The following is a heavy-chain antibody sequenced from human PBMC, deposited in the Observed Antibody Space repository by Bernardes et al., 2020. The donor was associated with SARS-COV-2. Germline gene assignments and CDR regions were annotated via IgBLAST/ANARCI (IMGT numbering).Heavy chain of an antibody. J-gene: IGHJ6*02. V-gene: IGHV1-69*15. D-gene: IGHD6-19*01. CDR3: ARVGYSSGWYYYYGMDV. CDR1: GGTFISYA. CDR2: IIPIFGTA. Sequence: VKVSCKASGGTFISYAISWVRQAPGQGLEWMGRIIPIFGTANYAQKFQGRVTITADESTSTAYMELSSLRSEDTAVYYCARVGYSSGWYYYYGMDVWGQGTTVTVSS.